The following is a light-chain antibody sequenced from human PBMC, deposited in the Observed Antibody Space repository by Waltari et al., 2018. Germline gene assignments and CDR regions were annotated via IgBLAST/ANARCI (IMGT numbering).Light chain of an antibody. J-gene: IGKJ4*01. V-gene: IGKV3-11*01. CDR3: QQRSSWPPIT. CDR1: QSIRDF. Sequence: EVVLTQSPGTLSLSPGQRATLSCKASQSIRDFLAWYQQKPGQAPRLLIYDASKRATGIPTRFSGSGFGTDFTLTISSLEPEDFAAYYCQQRSSWPPITFGGGTKV. CDR2: DAS.